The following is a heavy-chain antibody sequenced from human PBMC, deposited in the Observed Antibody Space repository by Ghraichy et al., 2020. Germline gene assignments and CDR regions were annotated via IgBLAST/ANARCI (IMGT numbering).Heavy chain of an antibody. J-gene: IGHJ4*02. V-gene: IGHV3-23*01. CDR3: ATDCSGGSCYSYHFDY. CDR1: GFTFSSYA. Sequence: GALRLSCAASGFTFSSYAMSWVRQAPGKGLEWVSDISGSGAGTHYADSVKGRFTISRDNSKNTMYLQMNSLRAEDTAVYYCATDCSGGSCYSYHFDYWGQGTLVTVSS. CDR2: ISGSGAGT. D-gene: IGHD2-15*01.